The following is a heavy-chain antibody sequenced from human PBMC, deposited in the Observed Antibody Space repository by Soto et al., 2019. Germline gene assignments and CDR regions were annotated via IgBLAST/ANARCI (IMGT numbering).Heavy chain of an antibody. J-gene: IGHJ5*02. CDR3: AKDNSYYDFWSAYYGP. V-gene: IGHV3-23*01. CDR2: ISGSGGST. Sequence: EVQLLESGGGLVQPGGSLRLSCAASGFTFSSYAMSWVRQAPGKGLEWVSAISGSGGSTYYADSVKGRFTISRDNSKNRVYLKMKGPRADNTAIYYCAKDNSYYDFWSAYYGPWGQGTLVTVYS. D-gene: IGHD3-3*01. CDR1: GFTFSSYA.